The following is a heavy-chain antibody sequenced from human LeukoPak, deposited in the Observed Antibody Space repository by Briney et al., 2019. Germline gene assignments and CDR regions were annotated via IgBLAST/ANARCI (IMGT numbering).Heavy chain of an antibody. J-gene: IGHJ4*02. CDR1: GGSISSNY. D-gene: IGHD3-16*01. CDR3: ARDVTPATV. V-gene: IGHV4-59*01. Sequence: PSETLSLTCTVSGGSISSNYWSWIRQPPGKGLEWIGYVRYGGSTNYNPSLKSRVTISVDTSKSQFSLKLGSVTAADTAVYYCARDVTPATVWGQGTLVAVS. CDR2: VRYGGST.